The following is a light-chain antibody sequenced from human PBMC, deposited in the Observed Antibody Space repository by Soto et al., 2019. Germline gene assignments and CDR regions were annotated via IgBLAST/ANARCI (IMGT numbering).Light chain of an antibody. J-gene: IGKJ2*01. Sequence: EIVKTQSPATLSVSPGERAALSCRASQSVSSNFAWYQQKPGQAPRLLIYGASTRATGIPARFSGSGSGTEFTLTISSLQSEDFAVYYCQQYNNWPYTFGQGTKLEIK. CDR1: QSVSSN. CDR2: GAS. CDR3: QQYNNWPYT. V-gene: IGKV3-15*01.